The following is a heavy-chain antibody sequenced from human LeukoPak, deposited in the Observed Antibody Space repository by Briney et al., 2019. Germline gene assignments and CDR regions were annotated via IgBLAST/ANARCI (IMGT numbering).Heavy chain of an antibody. CDR2: INSDGSST. CDR3: ARAFGYSSGWYDY. V-gene: IGHV3-74*01. Sequence: GGSLRPSCAASGFTFSSYWMHWVRQAPGKGLVWVSRINSDGSSTSYADSVKGRFTISRDNAKNTLYLQMNSLRAEDTAVYYCARAFGYSSGWYDYWGQGTLVTVSS. D-gene: IGHD6-19*01. CDR1: GFTFSSYW. J-gene: IGHJ4*02.